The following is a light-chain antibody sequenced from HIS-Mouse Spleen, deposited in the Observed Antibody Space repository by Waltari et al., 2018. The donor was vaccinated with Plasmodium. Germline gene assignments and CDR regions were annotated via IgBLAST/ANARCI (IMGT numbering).Light chain of an antibody. CDR2: GAS. CDR3: QQYNNWSFT. V-gene: IGKV3-15*01. CDR1: QSVSSN. Sequence: EIVMTQSPATLSVSPGERATLSCRASQSVSSNLAWYQQTTDQAPRPLIYGASTRSTGIPARFSGSSSGTEFTLTISSLQSEDFAVYYCQQYNNWSFTFGPGTKVDIK. J-gene: IGKJ3*01.